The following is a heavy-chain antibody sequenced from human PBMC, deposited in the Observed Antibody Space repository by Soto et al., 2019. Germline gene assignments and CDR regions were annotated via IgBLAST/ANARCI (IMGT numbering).Heavy chain of an antibody. CDR1: GFTFRTYG. V-gene: IGHV3-30*18. Sequence: QVQLVESGGGVVQPGRSLRLSCAASGFTFRTYGMHWVRQAPGKGLEWVAVISDDGNNKYNIASVEGRFTISRDNSKNTLYLQMNSLRTEDTAVYYCAKGGGYSPGTNDAFDFWGQGTMVTVSS. D-gene: IGHD5-18*01. J-gene: IGHJ3*01. CDR3: AKGGGYSPGTNDAFDF. CDR2: ISDDGNNK.